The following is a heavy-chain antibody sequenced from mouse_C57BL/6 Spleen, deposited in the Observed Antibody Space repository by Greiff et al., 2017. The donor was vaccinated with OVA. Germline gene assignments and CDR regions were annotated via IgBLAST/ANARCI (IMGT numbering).Heavy chain of an antibody. CDR1: GYTFTSYW. V-gene: IGHV1-64*01. J-gene: IGHJ3*01. CDR3: ARGGNLLFAY. CDR2: IHPNSGST. Sequence: QVHVKQPGAELVKPGASVKLSCKASGYTFTSYWMHWVKQRPGQGLEWIGMIHPNSGSTNYNEKFKSKATLTVDKSSSTAYMQLSSLTSEDSAVYYCARGGNLLFAYWGQGTLVTVSA. D-gene: IGHD2-1*01.